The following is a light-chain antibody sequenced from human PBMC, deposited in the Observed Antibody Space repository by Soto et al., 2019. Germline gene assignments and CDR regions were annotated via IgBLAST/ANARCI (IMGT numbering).Light chain of an antibody. Sequence: EIVMTQSPATLSVPPGERATLSCRASQSVSSKLAWYQQKPGQAPRLLIYGASTRATGIPARFSGSGSGTEFTLTISSLQSEDFAVYYCQQYNNWPVAFGQGTKVDIK. CDR1: QSVSSK. CDR3: QQYNNWPVA. CDR2: GAS. J-gene: IGKJ1*01. V-gene: IGKV3-15*01.